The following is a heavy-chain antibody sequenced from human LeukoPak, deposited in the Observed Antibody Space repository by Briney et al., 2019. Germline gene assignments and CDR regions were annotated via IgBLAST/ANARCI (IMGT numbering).Heavy chain of an antibody. CDR2: IHTSGTT. V-gene: IGHV4-61*02. J-gene: IGHJ5*02. CDR3: ARDGKYCTSTTCYGWFAP. Sequence: SETLSLTCTVSGGSISSDSYYWSWIRQPAGKGLEWIGRIHTSGTTSYNPSLKSRVTISVDTSKNHLSLKLSSVTAADTAVYYCARDGKYCTSTTCYGWFAPWGQGALVTVSS. D-gene: IGHD2-2*01. CDR1: GGSISSDSYY.